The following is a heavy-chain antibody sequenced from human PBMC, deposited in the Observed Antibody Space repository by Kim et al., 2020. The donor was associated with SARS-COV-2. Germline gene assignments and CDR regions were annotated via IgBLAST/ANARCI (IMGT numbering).Heavy chain of an antibody. D-gene: IGHD6-13*01. CDR3: ARQDGSRYQQRVRD. CDR1: GGSISSSSYY. Sequence: SETLSLTCTVSGGSISSSSYYWGWIRQPPGKGLEWIGSIYYSGSTYYNPSLKSRVTISVDTSKNQFSLKLSSVTAADTAVYYCARQDGSRYQQRVRDWGQGTLVTVSS. J-gene: IGHJ4*02. CDR2: IYYSGST. V-gene: IGHV4-39*01.